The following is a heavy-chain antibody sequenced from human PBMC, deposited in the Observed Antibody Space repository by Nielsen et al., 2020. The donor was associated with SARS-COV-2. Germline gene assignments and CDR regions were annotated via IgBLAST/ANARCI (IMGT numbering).Heavy chain of an antibody. CDR2: IYGSGSSS. CDR3: ATAGWFDP. Sequence: GVLRLSCAASGSTFSSSAMSWLRQAPGKGLEWVSLIYGSGSSSYYADSVKGRFTISRDNAKNTLYLQMNSLRAEDTAVYYCATAGWFDPWGQGTLVTVSS. CDR1: GSTFSSSA. V-gene: IGHV3-23*05. J-gene: IGHJ5*02. D-gene: IGHD4-17*01.